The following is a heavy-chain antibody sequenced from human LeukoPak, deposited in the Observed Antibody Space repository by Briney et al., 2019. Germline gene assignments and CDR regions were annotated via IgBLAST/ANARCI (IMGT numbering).Heavy chain of an antibody. CDR2: TYSGGST. V-gene: IGHV3-66*01. CDR1: GFTVSSNY. J-gene: IGHJ1*01. Sequence: GGSLRLSCAASGFTVSSNYMSWVRQAPGKGLEWVSVTYSGGSTYYADSVKGRFTISRDNSKNTLYLQMNSLRAEDTAVYYCVRVVAKHWGQGTLVTVSS. CDR3: VRVVAKH. D-gene: IGHD2-21*01.